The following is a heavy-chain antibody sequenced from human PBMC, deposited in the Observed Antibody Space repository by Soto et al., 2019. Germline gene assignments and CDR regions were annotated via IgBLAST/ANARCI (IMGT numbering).Heavy chain of an antibody. CDR2: IYYSGST. CDR1: GGSISSYY. Sequence: SETLSLTCTVSGGSISSYYWSWIRQPPGKGLEWIGYIYYSGSTNYNPSLKSRVTISVDTSKNQFSLKLSSVTAADTAVYYCARVSPHYDYIWGSYRRPYYFDYWGQGTLVTVSS. V-gene: IGHV4-59*01. J-gene: IGHJ4*02. CDR3: ARVSPHYDYIWGSYRRPYYFDY. D-gene: IGHD3-16*02.